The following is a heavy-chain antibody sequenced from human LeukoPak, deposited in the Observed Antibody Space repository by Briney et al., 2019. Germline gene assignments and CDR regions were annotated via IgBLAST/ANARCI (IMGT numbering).Heavy chain of an antibody. J-gene: IGHJ4*02. CDR2: IHTSGST. CDR1: GGSISSNY. CDR3: ANTVPGTGYFDY. V-gene: IGHV4-4*07. D-gene: IGHD6-19*01. Sequence: SETLSLTCTVSGGSISSNYWGWIRQPAGKGLEWIGRIHTSGSTSYNPSLKSRVTMSGDTSKNQFSLTLRSVTAADTAVYFCANTVPGTGYFDYWGRGTLVTVSS.